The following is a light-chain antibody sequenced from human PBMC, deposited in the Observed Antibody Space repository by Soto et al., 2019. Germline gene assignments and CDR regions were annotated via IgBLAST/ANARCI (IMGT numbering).Light chain of an antibody. CDR3: QPRSNWIT. CDR1: QSVSSY. V-gene: IGKV3-11*01. Sequence: EIVLTQSPATLSLSPGERATLSCRASQSVSSYLAWYQQKPGQAPRLLIYDASNRATGIPARFSGSGSGTDFTLTIRSLEPEDFAVYYCQPRSNWITFGQGTRLENK. CDR2: DAS. J-gene: IGKJ5*01.